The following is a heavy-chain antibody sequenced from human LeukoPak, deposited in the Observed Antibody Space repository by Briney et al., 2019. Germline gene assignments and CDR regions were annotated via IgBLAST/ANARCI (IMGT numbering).Heavy chain of an antibody. CDR2: ISSSSSTI. J-gene: IGHJ4*02. CDR1: GFSVSDYS. Sequence: PGGSLRLSCAASGFSVSDYSMNWVRQAPGKGLEWVSYISSSSSTIYYADSVKGRFTISRDNAKNSLFLQMNSLRAEDTAVYYCGTDRWTCSSTSCHVDWGQGTLVTVSS. V-gene: IGHV3-48*01. CDR3: GTDRWTCSSTSCHVD. D-gene: IGHD2-2*01.